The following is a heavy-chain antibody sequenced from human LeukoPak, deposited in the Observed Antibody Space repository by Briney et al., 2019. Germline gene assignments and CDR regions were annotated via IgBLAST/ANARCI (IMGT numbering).Heavy chain of an antibody. CDR2: ISAYNGNT. CDR3: ARDQAASNTQVRFCLD. J-gene: IGHJ4*02. Sequence: ASVKVSCKASGYTFTSYGISWVRQAPGQGLEWMGWISAYNGNTNFAQKLQGRVTMTTDTSTSTAYMDLRSLRSDDTAVYYCARDQAASNTQVRFCLDWGQGTLVTVSS. V-gene: IGHV1-18*01. CDR1: GYTFTSYG. D-gene: IGHD3-9*01.